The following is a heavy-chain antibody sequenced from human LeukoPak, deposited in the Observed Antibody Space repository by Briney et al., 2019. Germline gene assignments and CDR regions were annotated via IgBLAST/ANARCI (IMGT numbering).Heavy chain of an antibody. Sequence: ASVKVSCKASGYTFTGYYMHWVRQAPGQGLEWMGWINHNSGGTNYAQKFQGRVTMARDTSISTAYMQLSRLRSDDTAVYYCAGVGGYSGYEYFDYWGQGTLVTVSS. V-gene: IGHV1-2*02. J-gene: IGHJ4*02. CDR2: INHNSGGT. CDR3: AGVGGYSGYEYFDY. CDR1: GYTFTGYY. D-gene: IGHD5-12*01.